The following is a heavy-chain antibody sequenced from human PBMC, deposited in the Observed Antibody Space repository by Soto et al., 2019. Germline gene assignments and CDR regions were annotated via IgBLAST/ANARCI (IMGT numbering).Heavy chain of an antibody. D-gene: IGHD3-3*01. J-gene: IGHJ6*02. CDR3: VKDKFESGMDV. Sequence: GGSLRLSCTASGFTFDDYTMHWVRQAPGKGLEWVSGITWSSSAIGYADSVRGRFTVSRDNAKNSLYLQMNSLRPDDSAFYFCVKDKFESGMDVWGQGTTVTVSS. CDR1: GFTFDDYT. CDR2: ITWSSSAI. V-gene: IGHV3-9*01.